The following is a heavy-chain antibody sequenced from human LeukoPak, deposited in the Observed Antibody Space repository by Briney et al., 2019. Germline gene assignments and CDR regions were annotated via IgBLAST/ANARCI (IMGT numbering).Heavy chain of an antibody. J-gene: IGHJ3*02. V-gene: IGHV3-74*01. Sequence: PGGSPRLSCAASGFTFTRYWMHWVRQAPGKGLVWVSRINSDGRSTSYADSAKGRFTISRDNAKNTLYLQMNSLRVEDTAVYYCARAQWLADDAFDIWGQGTMVTVSS. CDR3: ARAQWLADDAFDI. D-gene: IGHD6-19*01. CDR2: INSDGRST. CDR1: GFTFTRYW.